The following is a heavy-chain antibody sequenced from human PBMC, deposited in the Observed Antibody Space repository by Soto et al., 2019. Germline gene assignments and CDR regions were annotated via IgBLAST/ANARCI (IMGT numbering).Heavy chain of an antibody. D-gene: IGHD2-21*01. Sequence: QVQLQESGPGLVKPSETLSLTCTVSGGSISSYYWSWIRQPPGKGLEWIGYIYYSGSTHYNPSLKSRVTISVDTSKNHFSLRLKLSSVTAADTAVYYCASRWGWAFDFWGQGTMVTVSS. CDR1: GGSISSYY. V-gene: IGHV4-59*08. CDR2: IYYSGST. J-gene: IGHJ3*01. CDR3: ASRWGWAFDF.